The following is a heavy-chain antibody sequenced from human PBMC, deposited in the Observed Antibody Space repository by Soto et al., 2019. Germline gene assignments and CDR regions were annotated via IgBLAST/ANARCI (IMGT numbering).Heavy chain of an antibody. J-gene: IGHJ4*02. Sequence: EVQVVESGGGLGQPGGSLRLSCAASGFSVSSNYMSWVRQAPGKGLEWVSVIYSGGDIYYADSVQGRFTTSRDNSKNSLDLQMNSLRAEDTAVYYCARDRRDGDTIWGQGVLVTVSS. CDR1: GFSVSSNY. CDR2: IYSGGDI. D-gene: IGHD3-3*01. V-gene: IGHV3-66*01. CDR3: ARDRRDGDTI.